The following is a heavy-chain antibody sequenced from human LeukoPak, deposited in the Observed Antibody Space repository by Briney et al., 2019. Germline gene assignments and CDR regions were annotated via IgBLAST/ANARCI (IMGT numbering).Heavy chain of an antibody. CDR3: ATDTAGYCTNGVCSNFDY. V-gene: IGHV1-24*01. CDR2: FDPEDGET. CDR1: GYTPTELS. J-gene: IGHJ4*02. Sequence: SVKVSRKVSGYTPTELSMHWVRQAPGKGLEGMGVFDPEDGETIYAQKFQGRVTMTEDTSTDTAYMELSSLRSEDTAVYYCATDTAGYCTNGVCSNFDYWGQGTLVTVSS. D-gene: IGHD2-8*01.